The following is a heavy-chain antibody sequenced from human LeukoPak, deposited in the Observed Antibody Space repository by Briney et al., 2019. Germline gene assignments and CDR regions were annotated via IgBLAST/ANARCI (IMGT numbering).Heavy chain of an antibody. J-gene: IGHJ4*02. Sequence: ASVKVSCKASGYPFTSYGINWVRQAPGQGLEWMGKINTNSGNPTYAQDFTGRFVFSVDTSVSTAYLQISSLQAEDTAIYYCATSTNYFDSSGNHARGDYWGQGTLVTVSS. CDR3: ATSTNYFDSSGNHARGDY. CDR2: INTNSGNP. D-gene: IGHD3-22*01. CDR1: GYPFTSYG. V-gene: IGHV7-4-1*02.